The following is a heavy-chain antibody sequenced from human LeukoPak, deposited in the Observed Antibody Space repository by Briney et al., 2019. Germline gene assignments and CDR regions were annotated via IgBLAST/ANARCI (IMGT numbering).Heavy chain of an antibody. CDR3: ARDGAVAGRPEYFQH. J-gene: IGHJ1*01. Sequence: GASVKVSCKASGYIFTSYYMHWVRQAPGQGLEWMGWINPNSGGTNYAQKFQGRVTMTRDTSISTAYMELSRLRSDDTAVYYCARDGAVAGRPEYFQHWGQGTLVTVSS. CDR1: GYIFTSYY. V-gene: IGHV1-2*02. CDR2: INPNSGGT. D-gene: IGHD6-19*01.